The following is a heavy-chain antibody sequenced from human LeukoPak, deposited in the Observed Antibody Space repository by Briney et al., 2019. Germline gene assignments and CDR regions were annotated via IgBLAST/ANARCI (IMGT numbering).Heavy chain of an antibody. J-gene: IGHJ6*03. Sequence: SQTLSLTCAVYGGSFSGYYSSWIRQPPGKVLEWHGEINHSGSTNYHTSLKSRVTISVDTSKNQCSLKLSSVTAADTAVYYCARGAGFPRYSSSWEGIPRYYYYMDVWGKGTTVTVSS. D-gene: IGHD6-13*01. CDR1: GGSFSGYY. V-gene: IGHV4-34*01. CDR3: ARGAGFPRYSSSWEGIPRYYYYMDV. CDR2: INHSGST.